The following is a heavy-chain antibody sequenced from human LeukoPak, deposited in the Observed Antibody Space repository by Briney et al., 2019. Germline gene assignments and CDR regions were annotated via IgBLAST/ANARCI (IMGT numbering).Heavy chain of an antibody. V-gene: IGHV5-51*01. J-gene: IGHJ4*02. CDR1: GYSFTSYW. CDR3: ARHETGPYFDY. Sequence: GESLKISCKGSGYSFTSYWIGWVRQMPGKGLECMGIIYPGDSDTRYSPSFQGQVTISADRSISTAHLQWSSLKASDTAMYYCARHETGPYFDYWGQGTLATVSS. D-gene: IGHD1-1*01. CDR2: IYPGDSDT.